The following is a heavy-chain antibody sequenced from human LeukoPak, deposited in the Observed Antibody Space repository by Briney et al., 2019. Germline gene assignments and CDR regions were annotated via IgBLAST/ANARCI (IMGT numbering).Heavy chain of an antibody. J-gene: IGHJ4*02. Sequence: ASVTVSCKASGYTFTGYYMHWVRQAPGQGLEWMGWINPNSGGTNYAQKFQGRVTMTRDTSISTAYMELSRLRSDDTAVYYCARVLWEKMYYFDYWGQGTLVTVSS. V-gene: IGHV1-2*02. D-gene: IGHD2/OR15-2a*01. CDR2: INPNSGGT. CDR3: ARVLWEKMYYFDY. CDR1: GYTFTGYY.